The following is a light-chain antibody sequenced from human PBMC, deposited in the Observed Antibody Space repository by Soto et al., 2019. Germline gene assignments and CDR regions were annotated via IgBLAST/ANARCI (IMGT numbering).Light chain of an antibody. CDR2: DAS. CDR1: QSVSSY. J-gene: IGKJ5*01. CDR3: QQRSNWPVIT. V-gene: IGKV3-11*01. Sequence: EIVLTQSPATLSLSPGERATLSCRASQSVSSYLAWYQQKPGQAPRLLIYDASSRATGIPARFSGSGSGTDFTLTISSLEPEDFAVYYCQQRSNWPVITFGQGTRLEI.